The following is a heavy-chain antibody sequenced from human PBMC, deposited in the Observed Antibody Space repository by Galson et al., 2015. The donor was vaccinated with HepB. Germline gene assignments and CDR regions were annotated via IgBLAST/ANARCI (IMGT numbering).Heavy chain of an antibody. J-gene: IGHJ4*02. D-gene: IGHD5-18*01. CDR2: IYYTGNT. Sequence: ETLSLTCTVSGASISSSLYYWVWVRQPPEKGLEWIGSIYYTGNTYYKSSLKSRVTISADMSKSQFSLKVNSVTAADTAVYYCARAAGDSSTYANDYWGQGALVTVSS. CDR1: GASISSSLYY. V-gene: IGHV4-39*07. CDR3: ARAAGDSSTYANDY.